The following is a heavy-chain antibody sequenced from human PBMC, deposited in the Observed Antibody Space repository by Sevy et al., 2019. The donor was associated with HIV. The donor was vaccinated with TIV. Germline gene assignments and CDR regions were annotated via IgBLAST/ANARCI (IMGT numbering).Heavy chain of an antibody. D-gene: IGHD1-26*01. CDR1: GGSITSLY. J-gene: IGHJ4*02. V-gene: IGHV4-59*08. CDR2: INYNGNI. Sequence: SETLSLTCTVSGGSITSLYWNWIRQPPGKGLEWIAHINYNGNINYNPSLKSRVTLSLDTSKNQFSLRLSSVTAADTAMYYCAGENAWGRGYSWGQGTLVTVSS. CDR3: AGENAWGRGYS.